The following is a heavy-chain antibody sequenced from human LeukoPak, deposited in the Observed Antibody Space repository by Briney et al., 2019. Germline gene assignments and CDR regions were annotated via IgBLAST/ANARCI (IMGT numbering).Heavy chain of an antibody. CDR2: INHSGST. Sequence: PPETLSLTCTVSGGSISSYYWSWIRQPPGRGLEWIGEINHSGSTNYNPSLKSRVTISLDTSKNQFSLKLSSVTAADTAVYYCAGHHPRNTVDFWGQGTLVTVSS. CDR1: GGSISSYY. D-gene: IGHD2-8*02. V-gene: IGHV4-34*01. J-gene: IGHJ4*02. CDR3: AGHHPRNTVDF.